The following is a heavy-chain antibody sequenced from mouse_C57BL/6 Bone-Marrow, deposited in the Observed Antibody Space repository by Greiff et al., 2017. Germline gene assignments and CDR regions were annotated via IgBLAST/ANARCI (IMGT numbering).Heavy chain of an antibody. V-gene: IGHV3-6*01. CDR3: ARDLLWSFDY. CDR1: GYSITSGYY. J-gene: IGHJ2*01. D-gene: IGHD2-1*01. CDR2: ISYDGSN. Sequence: ESGPGLVKPSQSLSLTCSVTGYSITSGYYWNWIRQFPGNKLEWMGYISYDGSNNYNPSLKNRISITRDTSKNQFFLKLNSVTTEDTATYYCARDLLWSFDYWGQGTTLTVSS.